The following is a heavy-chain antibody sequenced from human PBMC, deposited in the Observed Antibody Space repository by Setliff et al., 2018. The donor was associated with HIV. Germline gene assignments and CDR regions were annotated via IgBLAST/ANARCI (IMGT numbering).Heavy chain of an antibody. Sequence: SETLSLTCTVSGASMTDDYSWNWVRHPPGNGLEWIGSIYHTGSTYYKPSLKTRVTISVDTSKNQFSLRLSSVAAGDTAVYYCARSIVPVASGYYYFEYWGQGTLVTVSS. J-gene: IGHJ4*02. CDR2: IYHTGST. CDR3: ARSIVPVASGYYYFEY. CDR1: GASMTDDYS. D-gene: IGHD3-3*01. V-gene: IGHV4-38-2*02.